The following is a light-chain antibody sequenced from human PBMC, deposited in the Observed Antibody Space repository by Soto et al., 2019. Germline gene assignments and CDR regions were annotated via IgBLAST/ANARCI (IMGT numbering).Light chain of an antibody. CDR2: SDT. V-gene: IGLV3-21*01. Sequence: SYELTQPPSVSVAPGKTASISCGGNDIGSKGVHWYQQKPGQAHVLVIYSDTDLPPVITERFSGSNSANLATLTISRVEAGDEADYYCQVWDRGSAHVVFGGGTKLTVL. J-gene: IGLJ2*01. CDR1: DIGSKG. CDR3: QVWDRGSAHVV.